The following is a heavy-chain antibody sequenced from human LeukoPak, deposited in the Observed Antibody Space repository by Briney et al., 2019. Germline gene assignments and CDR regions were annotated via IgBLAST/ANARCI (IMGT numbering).Heavy chain of an antibody. CDR2: ISYDGTQI. V-gene: IGHV3-30*18. J-gene: IGHJ4*02. D-gene: IGHD3-16*01. Sequence: PGGSVRLFCAASGFTLSNYGILWLRQPPGKALEWVAFISYDGTQIYCVVRVKGRFTISRDNSENPVYPNINNERREDTAVYYYVKGLYGPPIDHWGQGTLITVSS. CDR3: VKGLYGPPIDH. CDR1: GFTLSNYG.